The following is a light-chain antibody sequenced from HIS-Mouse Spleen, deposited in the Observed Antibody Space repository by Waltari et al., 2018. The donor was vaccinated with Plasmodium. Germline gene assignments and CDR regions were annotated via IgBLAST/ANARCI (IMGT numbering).Light chain of an antibody. V-gene: IGLV2-11*01. Sequence: QSALTQPRSVSGSPGQSVTISCTGTSSDVGGYNYVSWYQQHPGKAPKLMIYDVSKRPSGVPCRVSGSKSGNTASLTISGLQAEDEADYYCCSYAGSYTWVFGGGTKLTVL. CDR1: SSDVGGYNY. CDR2: DVS. CDR3: CSYAGSYTWV. J-gene: IGLJ3*02.